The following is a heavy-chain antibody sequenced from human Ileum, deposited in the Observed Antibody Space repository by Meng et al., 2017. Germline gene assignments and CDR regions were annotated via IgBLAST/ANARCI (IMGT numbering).Heavy chain of an antibody. CDR1: GFTLSSYW. CDR3: ATAGAYRFDY. CDR2: INCDGSLI. D-gene: IGHD3-16*02. V-gene: IGHV3-74*01. Sequence: QVMAVWGGLVQVGWSLRLFCVDVGFTLSSYWIHGVSQGPGEGLVWVLRINCDGSLIDYADSVKGRFTISRDNAKNTLYMQMNSLRAEDTAVYYCATAGAYRFDYWGQGTLVTVSS. J-gene: IGHJ4*02.